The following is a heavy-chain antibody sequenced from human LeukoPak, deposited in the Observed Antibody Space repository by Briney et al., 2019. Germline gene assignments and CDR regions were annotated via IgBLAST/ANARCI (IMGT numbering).Heavy chain of an antibody. D-gene: IGHD3-22*01. V-gene: IGHV1-69*06. J-gene: IGHJ5*02. CDR1: GGTFSSYA. Sequence: ASVKVSCKASGGTFSSYAISWVRQAPGQGLEWMGGIIPIFGTANYAQKFQGRVTITADKSTSTAYMELSSLRSEDTAVYYCARGGNYYDSSGYCWFDPWGQGTLVTVSS. CDR2: IIPIFGTA. CDR3: ARGGNYYDSSGYCWFDP.